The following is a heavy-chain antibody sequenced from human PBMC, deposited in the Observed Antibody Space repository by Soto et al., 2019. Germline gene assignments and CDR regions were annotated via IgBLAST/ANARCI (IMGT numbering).Heavy chain of an antibody. Sequence: QGQLVQSGPEVKSLGSSVKVSCKASGDTFRNYAFSWVRQAPGQGLEWMGGIIPILGTADYAQRFQGRVTITADESTATAYMELKSLRSEDTAVYFCARGRDDSSGYFSLWGRGTLVTVSS. D-gene: IGHD3-22*01. CDR1: GDTFRNYA. V-gene: IGHV1-69*11. CDR3: ARGRDDSSGYFSL. J-gene: IGHJ2*01. CDR2: IIPILGTA.